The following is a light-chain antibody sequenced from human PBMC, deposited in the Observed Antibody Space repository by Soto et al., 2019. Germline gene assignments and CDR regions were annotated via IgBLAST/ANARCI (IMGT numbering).Light chain of an antibody. J-gene: IGKJ4*01. CDR3: QQRRTWPLT. CDR1: QDISNF. Sequence: EIVLTQSPVTLSLSPGERATLSCRAGQDISNFLAWYQQKPGQAPRLLIYDASHTANGIPDRFSGSGSGTDFTLTISSLEPEDSALYFCQQRRTWPLTFGGGTKVEI. CDR2: DAS. V-gene: IGKV3-11*01.